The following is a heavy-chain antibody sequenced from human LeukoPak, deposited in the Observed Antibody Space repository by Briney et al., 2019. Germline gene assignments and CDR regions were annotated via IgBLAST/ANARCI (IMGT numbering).Heavy chain of an antibody. D-gene: IGHD1-26*01. CDR2: INHSGSA. CDR3: ARGPIVGATDS. V-gene: IGHV4-34*01. J-gene: IGHJ4*02. CDR1: GGSFIGYY. Sequence: PSETLSLNCAVPGGSFIGYYWNWIRQPPGKGLEWVGEINHSGSANYNPSLKSRVTISVDTSKKQFSLRLSSVTATDTAVYYCARGPIVGATDSWGQGTLVTVSS.